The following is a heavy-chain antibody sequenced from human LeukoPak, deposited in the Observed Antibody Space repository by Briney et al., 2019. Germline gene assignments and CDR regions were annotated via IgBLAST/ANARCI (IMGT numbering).Heavy chain of an antibody. CDR2: ISSRTGHI. J-gene: IGHJ4*02. D-gene: IGHD1-26*01. Sequence: KSGGSLRLSCAASGFTFSDYGMNWVRQAPGQGLEWVSSISSRTGHIFFAGSVKGRFTISRDDAKNSLYLQMSSLRAGDTAVYFCARGIVGTTDTTFDYWGQGILVTVSS. V-gene: IGHV3-21*01. CDR3: ARGIVGTTDTTFDY. CDR1: GFTFSDYG.